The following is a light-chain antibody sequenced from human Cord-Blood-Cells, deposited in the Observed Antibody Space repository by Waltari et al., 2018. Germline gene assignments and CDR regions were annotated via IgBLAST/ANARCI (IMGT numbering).Light chain of an antibody. CDR1: SRAVGGYNY. V-gene: IGLV2-14*01. Sequence: QSALTQPASVSVSPGPSITIPCTGTSRAVGGYNYVSWYQQHPGKVPKLLIYDVSKRPSGVSNRFSGSKSGNTASLTISGLQAEDEADYYCSSYTSSSTWVFGGGTKLTVL. CDR2: DVS. CDR3: SSYTSSSTWV. J-gene: IGLJ3*02.